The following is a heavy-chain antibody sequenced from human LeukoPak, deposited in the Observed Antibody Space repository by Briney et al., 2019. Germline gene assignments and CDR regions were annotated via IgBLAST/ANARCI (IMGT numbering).Heavy chain of an antibody. CDR1: GASISSGGYY. J-gene: IGHJ4*02. CDR2: IYYSGNT. CDR3: ARAYGRSSSSDY. Sequence: SETLSPTCTVSGASISSGGYYWSWIRQQPGKGLEWIGYIYYSGNTYYNPSLKSRVTISVDTSKNQFSLKLISVTAADTAVYYCARAYGRSSSSDYWGQGTLVTVSS. D-gene: IGHD2-2*01. V-gene: IGHV4-31*03.